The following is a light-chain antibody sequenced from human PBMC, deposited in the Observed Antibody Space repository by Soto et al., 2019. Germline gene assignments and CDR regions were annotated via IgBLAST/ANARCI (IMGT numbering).Light chain of an antibody. CDR3: QHYNSYSEA. J-gene: IGKJ1*01. CDR1: PTISSW. Sequence: DIQMTQSPSTLSGSVGARVTITCRASPTISSWLAWYQQKPGKAPKLLIYKASPLKSGVPSRYSSSGSCTELTLTILSLQPDEFATYYCQHYNSYSEAFGQVTKGELK. V-gene: IGKV1-5*03. CDR2: KAS.